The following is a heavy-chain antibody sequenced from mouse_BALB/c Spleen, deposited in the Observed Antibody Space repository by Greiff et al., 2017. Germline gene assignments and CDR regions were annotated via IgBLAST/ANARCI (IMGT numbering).Heavy chain of an antibody. CDR3: ARGGSSSSFDY. CDR2: ISSGSSTI. V-gene: IGHV5-17*02. Sequence: EVKLVESGGGLVQPGGSRKLSCAASGFTFSSFGMHWVRQAPEKGLEWVAYISSGSSTIYYADTVKGRFTISRDNPKNTLFLQMTSLRSEDTAMYYCARGGSSSSFDYWGQGTTLTVSS. CDR1: GFTFSSFG. J-gene: IGHJ2*01. D-gene: IGHD1-1*01.